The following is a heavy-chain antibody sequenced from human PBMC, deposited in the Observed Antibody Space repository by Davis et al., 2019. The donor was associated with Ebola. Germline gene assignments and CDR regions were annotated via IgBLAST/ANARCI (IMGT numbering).Heavy chain of an antibody. Sequence: PGGSLRLSCAASRFTFSIYAMNWVRQAPGKGLEWVSAISHSGDSTYYADSVKGRFTISRDNSKNTLYLQMNSLRAEDTAVYYCAKWSQAAAAKGWFDPWGQGTLVTVSS. V-gene: IGHV3-23*01. CDR1: RFTFSIYA. D-gene: IGHD6-13*01. CDR3: AKWSQAAAAKGWFDP. J-gene: IGHJ5*02. CDR2: ISHSGDST.